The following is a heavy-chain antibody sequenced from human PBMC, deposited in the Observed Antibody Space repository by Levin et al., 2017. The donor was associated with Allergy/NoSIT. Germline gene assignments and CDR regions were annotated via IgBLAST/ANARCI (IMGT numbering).Heavy chain of an antibody. J-gene: IGHJ4*02. CDR3: TLNTIFGVVTDY. CDR2: IKSKTDGGTT. Sequence: GGSLRLSCAASGFTFSNAWMSWVRQAPGKGLEWVGRIKSKTDGGTTDYAAPVKGRFTISRDDSKNTLYLQMNSLKTEDTAVYYCTLNTIFGVVTDYWGQGTLVTVSS. V-gene: IGHV3-15*01. CDR1: GFTFSNAW. D-gene: IGHD3-3*01.